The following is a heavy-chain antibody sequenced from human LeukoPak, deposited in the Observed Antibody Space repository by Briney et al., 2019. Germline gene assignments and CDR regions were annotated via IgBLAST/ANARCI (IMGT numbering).Heavy chain of an antibody. J-gene: IGHJ4*02. CDR3: AKGQRDGYNYIDY. D-gene: IGHD5-24*01. Sequence: SVKVSCKASGGTFSSYAISWVRQAPGQGLEWMGGIIPILGIANYAQKFQGRVTITADKSTSTAYMELSSLRSEDTAVYYCAKGQRDGYNYIDYWGQGTLVTVSS. CDR1: GGTFSSYA. CDR2: IIPILGIA. V-gene: IGHV1-69*04.